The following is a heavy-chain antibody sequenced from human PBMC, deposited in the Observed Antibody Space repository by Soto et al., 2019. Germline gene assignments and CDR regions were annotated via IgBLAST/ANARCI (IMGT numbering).Heavy chain of an antibody. D-gene: IGHD3-16*01. CDR3: AKDLGGLDYFDY. CDR1: GFTFISYG. CDR2: ISYDGSNK. V-gene: IGHV3-30*18. J-gene: IGHJ4*02. Sequence: GSLRLSCAASGFTFISYGMHFFRQAPGKGLEWVAVISYDGSNKYYADSVKGRFTISRDNSKNTLYLQMNSLRAEDTAVYYCAKDLGGLDYFDYWGQGTLVTVSS.